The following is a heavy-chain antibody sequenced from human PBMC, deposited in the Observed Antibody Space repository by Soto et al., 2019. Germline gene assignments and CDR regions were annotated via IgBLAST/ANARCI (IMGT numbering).Heavy chain of an antibody. CDR2: ISYDGSNE. V-gene: IGHV3-30*18. Sequence: QVQLVESGGGVVQPGGSLRLSCAASGLTFSNYGMHWVRKAPGKGLEWVAHISYDGSNEHYVDSVKGRFTISRDNSKNTLYLQMTSLRAEDTAVYYCAEDSYYHDSTGYYIFDYWCQGTLVTVSS. J-gene: IGHJ4*02. CDR3: AEDSYYHDSTGYYIFDY. D-gene: IGHD3-22*01. CDR1: GLTFSNYG.